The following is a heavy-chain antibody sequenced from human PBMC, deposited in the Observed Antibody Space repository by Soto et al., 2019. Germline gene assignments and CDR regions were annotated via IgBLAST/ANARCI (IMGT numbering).Heavy chain of an antibody. CDR2: IYYSGST. Sequence: PSETLSLTCTVSGGSISSGDYYWSWIRQPPGKGLEWIGYIYYSGSTYYNPSLKSRVTISVDTSKNQFSLKLSSVTAADTAVYYCARDGYSYGHSTFDYWGQGTLVTVSS. CDR3: ARDGYSYGHSTFDY. D-gene: IGHD5-18*01. J-gene: IGHJ4*02. CDR1: GGSISSGDYY. V-gene: IGHV4-30-4*01.